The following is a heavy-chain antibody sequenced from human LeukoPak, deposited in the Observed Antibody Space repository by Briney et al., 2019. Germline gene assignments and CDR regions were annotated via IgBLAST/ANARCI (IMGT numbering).Heavy chain of an antibody. CDR1: GFTFSSYA. V-gene: IGHV3-23*01. Sequence: HPGGSLRLSCAASGFTFSSYAMSWVRQAPRKGLDWVSAISGSGGSTYYADSVKGRFTISRDNSTNTLYLHMNSLRAEDTAVYYCAKGKSAMIVVVNDYWGQGTLVTVSS. CDR2: ISGSGGST. D-gene: IGHD3-22*01. CDR3: AKGKSAMIVVVNDY. J-gene: IGHJ4*02.